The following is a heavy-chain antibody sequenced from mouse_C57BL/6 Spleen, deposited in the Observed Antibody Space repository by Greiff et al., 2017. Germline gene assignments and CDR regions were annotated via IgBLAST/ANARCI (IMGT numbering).Heavy chain of an antibody. CDR1: GYTFTSYW. J-gene: IGHJ3*01. V-gene: IGHV1-5*01. CDR2: IYPGNSDT. CDR3: TGETAQAQAWFAY. Sequence: VQLKQSGTVLARPGASVKMSCKTSGYTFTSYWMHWVKQRPGQGLEWIGAIYPGNSDTSYNQKFKGKAKLTAVTSASTAYMELSSLTNEDSAVYYCTGETAQAQAWFAYWGQGTLVTVSA. D-gene: IGHD3-2*02.